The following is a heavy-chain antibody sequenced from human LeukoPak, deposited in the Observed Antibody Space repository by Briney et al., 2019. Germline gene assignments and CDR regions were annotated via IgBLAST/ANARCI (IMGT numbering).Heavy chain of an antibody. Sequence: PGGSLRLSCAASGYTFSSYDMTWVRQAPGKGLEWVSGISASGGDTYYADSVKGRFTISRDNSKSTLFVQMNSLRAEDTAVYYCAKKGTLAAGPMFFDFLGQG. CDR2: ISASGGDT. J-gene: IGHJ4*02. CDR3: AKKGTLAAGPMFFDF. D-gene: IGHD6-13*01. CDR1: GYTFSSYD. V-gene: IGHV3-23*01.